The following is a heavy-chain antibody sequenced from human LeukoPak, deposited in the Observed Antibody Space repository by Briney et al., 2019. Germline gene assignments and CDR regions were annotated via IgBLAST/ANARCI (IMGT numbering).Heavy chain of an antibody. D-gene: IGHD6-19*01. CDR3: AAKGSIAVGAFDI. Sequence: ASVKVSCKASGYTFTSYGISWVRQAPGQGLEWMGWISAYNGNTNYAQKFQGRVTMTEDTSTDTAYMELSSLRSEDTAVYYCAAKGSIAVGAFDIWGQGTMVTVSS. CDR1: GYTFTSYG. CDR2: ISAYNGNT. J-gene: IGHJ3*02. V-gene: IGHV1-18*01.